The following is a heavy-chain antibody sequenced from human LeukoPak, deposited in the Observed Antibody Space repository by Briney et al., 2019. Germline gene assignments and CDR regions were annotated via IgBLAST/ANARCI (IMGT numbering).Heavy chain of an antibody. D-gene: IGHD1-26*01. CDR2: NYSGGST. CDR1: GFTVSSNY. V-gene: IGHV3-66*01. J-gene: IGHJ4*02. Sequence: GGSLRLSCAASGFTVSSNYMSWVRQAPGKGLEWVSVNYSGGSTYYADSVKGRFTISRDNSKNTLYLQMNSLRAEDTAVYYCAREGATGSLIIDYWGQGTLVTVSS. CDR3: AREGATGSLIIDY.